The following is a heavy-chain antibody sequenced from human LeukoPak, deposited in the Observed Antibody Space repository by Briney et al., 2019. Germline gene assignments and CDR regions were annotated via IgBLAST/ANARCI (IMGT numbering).Heavy chain of an antibody. J-gene: IGHJ4*02. CDR1: GGSISSYY. CDR3: ARGYCSGGSCYRGYFDY. V-gene: IGHV4-59*01. Sequence: SETLSLTYTVSGGSISSYYWSWIRQPPGKGLEWIGYIYYSGSTNYNPSLKSRVTISVDTSKNQFSLRLSSVTAADTAVYYCARGYCSGGSCYRGYFDYWGQGTLVTVSS. D-gene: IGHD2-15*01. CDR2: IYYSGST.